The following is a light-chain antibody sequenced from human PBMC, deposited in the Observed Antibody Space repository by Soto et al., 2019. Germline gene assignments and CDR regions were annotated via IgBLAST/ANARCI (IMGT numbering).Light chain of an antibody. CDR3: QQHSNWPPIT. CDR1: QSVSSY. CDR2: DAS. V-gene: IGKV3-11*01. J-gene: IGKJ5*01. Sequence: EIVLTQSPATLSLSPGARATLSCRASQSVSSYLAWYQQEPGQAPRLLIYDASDRATGIPGRFSGSGSGTDFTLTISSLEPGDFAVYYCQQHSNWPPITFGQGTRLEIK.